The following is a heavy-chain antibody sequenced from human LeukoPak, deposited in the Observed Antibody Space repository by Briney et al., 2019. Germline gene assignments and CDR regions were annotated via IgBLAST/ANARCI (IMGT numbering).Heavy chain of an antibody. V-gene: IGHV4-34*01. D-gene: IGHD1-14*01. CDR3: ARHPTTAGRSYYYYYMDV. J-gene: IGHJ6*03. CDR1: GGSFSGYY. Sequence: SETLSLTCAVHGGSFSGYYWSWIRQPPGKGLEWIGSIYHSGSTYYNPSPKSRVTISVDTSKNQFYLKLSSVTAADTAVYYCARHPTTAGRSYYYYYMDVWGKGTTVTVSS. CDR2: IYHSGST.